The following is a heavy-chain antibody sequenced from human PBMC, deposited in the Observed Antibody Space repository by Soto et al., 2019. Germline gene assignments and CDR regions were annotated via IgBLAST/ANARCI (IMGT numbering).Heavy chain of an antibody. CDR3: ARQEGGAAAHRPIDY. Sequence: SETLSLTCTVSGGSIGSGGYYWSWIRHHPGKGLEWIGYIYYSGRTHNNPALKSRVTMSIDTYTNQFSLKMNSVTAADTAVYYCARQEGGAAAHRPIDYWGQGTLVPVSS. CDR2: IYYSGRT. CDR1: GGSIGSGGYY. J-gene: IGHJ4*02. V-gene: IGHV4-39*01. D-gene: IGHD6-13*01.